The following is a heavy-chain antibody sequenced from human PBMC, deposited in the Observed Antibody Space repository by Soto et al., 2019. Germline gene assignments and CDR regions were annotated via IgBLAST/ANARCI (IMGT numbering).Heavy chain of an antibody. CDR2: INHSGST. V-gene: IGHV4-34*01. CDR3: ARERVQYYDILTGYYYYFDY. Sequence: QVQLQQWGAGLLKPSETLSLTCAVYGGSFSGYYWSWIRQPPGKGLEWIGEINHSGSTNYNPSLKSRVTISVDTSKNQFSLKLSSVTAADTAVYYCARERVQYYDILTGYYYYFDYWGQGTLVTVSS. J-gene: IGHJ4*02. CDR1: GGSFSGYY. D-gene: IGHD3-9*01.